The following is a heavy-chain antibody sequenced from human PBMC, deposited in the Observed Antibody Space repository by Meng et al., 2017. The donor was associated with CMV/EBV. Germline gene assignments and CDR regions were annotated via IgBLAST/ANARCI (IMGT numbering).Heavy chain of an antibody. Sequence: HFQELGHCLVKLPEPLSPTCTAVVGSISSYYWSWIRQPAGKGLEWIGRIYTSGSTNYNPSPKSRVTMSVDTSKNQFSLKLSSVTAADTAVYYCARHGDTAMVVGIDYWGQGTLVTVSS. CDR3: ARHGDTAMVVGIDY. V-gene: IGHV4-4*07. D-gene: IGHD5-18*01. CDR1: VGSISSYY. CDR2: IYTSGST. J-gene: IGHJ4*02.